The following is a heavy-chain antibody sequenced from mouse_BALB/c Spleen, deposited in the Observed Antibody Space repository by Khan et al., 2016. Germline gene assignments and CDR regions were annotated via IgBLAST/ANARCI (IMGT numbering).Heavy chain of an antibody. Sequence: EVQLQESGPGLVKPSQSLSLTCTVTGYSITSDYAWNWIRQFPGNKLEWMGYINYVGSTTYNPSLKSRIFITRDTSKNQFSLRLISVTSDDTATDYGAGLYENYRSLDYWGQGTSVTVSS. CDR2: INYVGST. J-gene: IGHJ4*01. CDR3: AGLYENYRSLDY. D-gene: IGHD2-14*01. V-gene: IGHV3-2*02. CDR1: GYSITSDYA.